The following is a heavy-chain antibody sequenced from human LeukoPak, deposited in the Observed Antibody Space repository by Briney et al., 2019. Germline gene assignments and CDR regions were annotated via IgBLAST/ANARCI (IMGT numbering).Heavy chain of an antibody. CDR1: GFTFSSYG. V-gene: IGHV3-30*03. D-gene: IGHD3-3*01. CDR3: ARALRLGVVIIDAFDI. Sequence: GGSLRLSCAASGFTFSSYGMHWVRQAPGKGLEWVAVISYDGSNKYYADSVKGRFTISRDNAKNSLYLQMNSLRAEDTAVYCCARALRLGVVIIDAFDIWGQGTMVTVSS. CDR2: ISYDGSNK. J-gene: IGHJ3*02.